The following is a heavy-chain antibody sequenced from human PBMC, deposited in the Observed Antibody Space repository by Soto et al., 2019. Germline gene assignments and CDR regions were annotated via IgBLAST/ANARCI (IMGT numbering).Heavy chain of an antibody. J-gene: IGHJ4*02. V-gene: IGHV3-23*01. CDR1: GFTFSSYA. Sequence: GGSLRLSCAASGFTFSSYAMSWVRQAPGKGLEWVSAISGSGGSTYYADSVKGRFTISRDNSKNTLYLQMNSLRAEDTAVYYCAKAVNYYDSSGYYLPLAYWGQGTLVTVSS. CDR2: ISGSGGST. CDR3: AKAVNYYDSSGYYLPLAY. D-gene: IGHD3-22*01.